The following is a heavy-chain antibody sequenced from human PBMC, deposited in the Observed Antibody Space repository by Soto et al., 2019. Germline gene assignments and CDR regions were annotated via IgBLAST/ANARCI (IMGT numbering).Heavy chain of an antibody. V-gene: IGHV4-59*01. Sequence: QVQLQESGPGLVKPSETLSLTCTVSGASISSYYWSWIRQSPGKGLEWIGYIFYSENTKYNPSLKSRVTISIDTPKNQFSLKVTSVTAADTALYYCAGWWPSYNGGSGTFDTWGRGTVVTVSS. J-gene: IGHJ3*02. CDR3: AGWWPSYNGGSGTFDT. CDR2: IFYSENT. CDR1: GASISSYY. D-gene: IGHD2-15*01.